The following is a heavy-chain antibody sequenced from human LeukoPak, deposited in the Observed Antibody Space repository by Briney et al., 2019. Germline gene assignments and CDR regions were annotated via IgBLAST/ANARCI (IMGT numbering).Heavy chain of an antibody. CDR1: GGSISSYH. V-gene: IGHV4-34*01. CDR3: ARRLLGYYDSSGYQRGYYFDY. D-gene: IGHD3-22*01. CDR2: INHSGST. Sequence: PSETLSLTCTVSGGSISSYHWSWIRQPPGKGLEWIGEINHSGSTNYNPSLKSRVTISVDTSKNQFSLKLSSVTAADTAVYYCARRLLGYYDSSGYQRGYYFDYWGQGTLVTVSS. J-gene: IGHJ4*02.